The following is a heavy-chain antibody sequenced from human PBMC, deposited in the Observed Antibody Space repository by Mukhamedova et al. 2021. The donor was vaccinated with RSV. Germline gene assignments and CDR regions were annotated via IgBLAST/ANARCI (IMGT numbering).Heavy chain of an antibody. Sequence: TDYAAPVKGRFTISRDDSKNTLYLQMNSLKTEDTAVYYCITYTVTTLFDFWCHCTXVTVSS. CDR3: ITYTVTTLFDF. J-gene: IGHJ4*01. V-gene: IGHV3-15*01. CDR2: T. D-gene: IGHD4-17*01.